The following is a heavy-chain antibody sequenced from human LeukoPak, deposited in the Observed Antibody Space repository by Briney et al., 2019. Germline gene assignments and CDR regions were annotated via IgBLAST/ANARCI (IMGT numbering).Heavy chain of an antibody. Sequence: GGSLRLSCAASGFTFSSYSMNWVRQAPGKGLVWVSRINSHGSSTTYADSVKGRFTISRDNAKNTLYLQMNSLRAEGTAVYYCTREDYASYYFDYWGQGTLVTVSS. J-gene: IGHJ4*02. CDR3: TREDYASYYFDY. CDR2: INSHGSST. V-gene: IGHV3-74*01. D-gene: IGHD4-17*01. CDR1: GFTFSSYS.